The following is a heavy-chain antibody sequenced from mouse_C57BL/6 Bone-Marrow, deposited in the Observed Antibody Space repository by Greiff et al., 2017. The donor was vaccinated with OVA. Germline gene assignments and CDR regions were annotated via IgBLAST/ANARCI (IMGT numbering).Heavy chain of an antibody. CDR2: ISDGGSYT. CDR3: ARADGYWRYFDY. J-gene: IGHJ2*01. V-gene: IGHV5-4*03. CDR1: GFTFSSYA. D-gene: IGHD1-1*01. Sequence: DVMLVESGGGLVKPGGSLKLSCAASGFTFSSYAMSWVRQTPEKRLEWVATISDGGSYTYYPDNVKGRFTISRDNAKNNLYLQMSHLKSEDTAMYYCARADGYWRYFDYWGQGTTLTVSS.